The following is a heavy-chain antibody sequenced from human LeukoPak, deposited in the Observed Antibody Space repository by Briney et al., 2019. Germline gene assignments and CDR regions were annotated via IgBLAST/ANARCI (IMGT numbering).Heavy chain of an antibody. J-gene: IGHJ4*02. CDR1: GFTVSSNY. CDR2: IYSGGST. D-gene: IGHD1-26*01. Sequence: GGSLRLSCAASGFTVSSNYMSWVRQAPGKGLEWVSVIYSGGSTYYADSVKGRFTIFRDNSKNTVNLQMNSLRAEDTAVYYCARDAYIVGATSYFDYWGQGTLVTVSS. V-gene: IGHV3-53*01. CDR3: ARDAYIVGATSYFDY.